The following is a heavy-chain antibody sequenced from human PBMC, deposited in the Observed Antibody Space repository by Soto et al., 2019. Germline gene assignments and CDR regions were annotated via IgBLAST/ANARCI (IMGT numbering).Heavy chain of an antibody. J-gene: IGHJ6*02. CDR2: IKQDGTDN. CDR3: ARGYFAMDV. Sequence: GGSLRLSCVASGFTFSTYWINWVRQAPGKGLEWVANIKQDGTDNYYLGSVRGRFTISRDNANNSLYLQINSLRAEDTAIYYCARGYFAMDVWGQGTTVTVSS. CDR1: GFTFSTYW. V-gene: IGHV3-7*04.